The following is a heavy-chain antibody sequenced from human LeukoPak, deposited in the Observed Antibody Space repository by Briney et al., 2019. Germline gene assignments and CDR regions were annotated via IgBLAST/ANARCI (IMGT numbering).Heavy chain of an antibody. CDR3: ARSQYYYDSSGYYYVDY. CDR1: GGSISSSSYY. Sequence: SETLSLTCTVSGGSISSSSYYWGWIRQPPGKGLEWIGSIYYSGSTYYNPSLKSRVTISVDTSKNQFSLKLSSVTAADTAVYYCARSQYYYDSSGYYYVDYWGQGTLVTVSS. D-gene: IGHD3-22*01. CDR2: IYYSGST. V-gene: IGHV4-39*07. J-gene: IGHJ4*02.